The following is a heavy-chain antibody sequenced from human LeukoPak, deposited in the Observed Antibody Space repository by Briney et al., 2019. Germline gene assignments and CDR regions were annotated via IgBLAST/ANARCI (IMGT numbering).Heavy chain of an antibody. CDR2: IYPGDSDT. D-gene: IGHD3-22*01. CDR1: GYTFIRFW. J-gene: IGHJ5*02. CDR3: ARTYYYDSSGYYSNWFDP. V-gene: IGHV5-51*01. Sequence: GESLKISCKGSGYTFIRFWIGWVRQMPGKGLEWMGIIYPGDSDTRYSPSFQGQVTISADKSISTAYLQWSSLKASDTAMYYCARTYYYDSSGYYSNWFDPWGQGTLVTVSS.